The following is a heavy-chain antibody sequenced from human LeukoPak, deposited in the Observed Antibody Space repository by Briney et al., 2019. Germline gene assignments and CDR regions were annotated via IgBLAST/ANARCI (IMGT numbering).Heavy chain of an antibody. D-gene: IGHD6-6*01. CDR3: ARQRGSSSFLSGAVAFDI. Sequence: GESLKISCKGSGYSFTSYWIGWERQMPGKGLEWMGIIYPGDSDTRYSPSFQGQVTISADKFISTAYLQWSSLKASDTAMYYCARQRGSSSFLSGAVAFDIWGQGTMVTVSS. J-gene: IGHJ3*02. CDR1: GYSFTSYW. CDR2: IYPGDSDT. V-gene: IGHV5-51*01.